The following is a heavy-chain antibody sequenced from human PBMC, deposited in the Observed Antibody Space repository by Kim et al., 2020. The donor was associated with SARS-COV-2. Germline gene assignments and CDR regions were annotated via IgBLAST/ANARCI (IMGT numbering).Heavy chain of an antibody. Sequence: GGSLRLSCAASGFTFSSFAINWVRQAPGKGLEWVSSISGSGTATYYADSVKGRFTISRDNSKNTLYLEMYSLRAEDTAIYYCAKGAGSYPEYNWLDPWG. CDR2: ISGSGTAT. J-gene: IGHJ5*02. V-gene: IGHV3-23*01. CDR3: AKGAGSYPEYNWLDP. CDR1: GFTFSSFA. D-gene: IGHD1-26*01.